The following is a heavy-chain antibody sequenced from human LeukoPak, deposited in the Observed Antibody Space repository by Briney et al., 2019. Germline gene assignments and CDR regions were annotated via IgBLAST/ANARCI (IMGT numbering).Heavy chain of an antibody. CDR1: GGSIRSYY. J-gene: IGHJ5*02. CDR3: ARTIPRYYYDSSGYNYNWFDP. CDR2: IYTSGST. Sequence: SETLSLTXTVSGGSIRSYYWSWIRQPAGKGLEWIGRIYTSGSTNYNPSLKSRVTMSVDTSKNQFSLKLSSVTAADTAVYYCARTIPRYYYDSSGYNYNWFDPWGQGTLVTVSS. V-gene: IGHV4-4*07. D-gene: IGHD3-22*01.